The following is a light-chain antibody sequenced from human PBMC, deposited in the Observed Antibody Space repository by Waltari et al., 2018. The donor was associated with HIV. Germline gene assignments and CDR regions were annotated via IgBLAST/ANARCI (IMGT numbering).Light chain of an antibody. CDR1: ALAKKY. V-gene: IGLV3-10*01. J-gene: IGLJ3*02. CDR3: YSTDSSGNHPWV. Sequence: SYELTQPPSVSVSPGQTARITCSGDALAKKYAYWYQQKSGQAPVLVIYEDSKRPSGIPERFSGSSSGTVATLTISGAQVEDEAAYYCYSTDSSGNHPWVFGGGTKLTVL. CDR2: EDS.